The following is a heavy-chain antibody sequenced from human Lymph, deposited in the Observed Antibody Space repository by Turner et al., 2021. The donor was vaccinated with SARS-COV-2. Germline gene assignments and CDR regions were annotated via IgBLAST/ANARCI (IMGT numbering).Heavy chain of an antibody. Sequence: QVQLEASGGGVVQPERSLILSCAASGFTFSSYAMSWVRQAPCKGLEWLALISYDETNKYYADSVKGRCTISRDNSKNTLYLQMNSLRAEDTAVYYCARGDYYGSGSYPGKTFDYWGQGTLVTVSS. CDR1: GFTFSSYA. CDR2: ISYDETNK. V-gene: IGHV3-30-3*01. J-gene: IGHJ4*02. CDR3: ARGDYYGSGSYPGKTFDY. D-gene: IGHD3-10*01.